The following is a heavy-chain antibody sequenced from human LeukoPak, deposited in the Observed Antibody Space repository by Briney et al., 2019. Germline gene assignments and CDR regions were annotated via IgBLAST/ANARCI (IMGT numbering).Heavy chain of an antibody. CDR1: GYSISSGYF. J-gene: IGHJ4*02. V-gene: IGHV4-38-2*01. CDR2: IYHSGST. CDR3: ARQRGLPGAIDY. Sequence: SETLSLTCAVSGYSISSGYFWAWIRQPPGKGPEWIGSIYHSGSTSYNPSLKSRVTISVDTSKNQLSLKLSSVTAADTAVYYCARQRGLPGAIDYWGQGTLVTVFS. D-gene: IGHD7-27*01.